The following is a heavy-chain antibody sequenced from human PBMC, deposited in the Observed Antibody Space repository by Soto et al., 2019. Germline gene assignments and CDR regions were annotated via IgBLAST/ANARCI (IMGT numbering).Heavy chain of an antibody. Sequence: SGPTLVNPTQTLTLTCTFSGFSLSTSGMCVSWIRQPPGKALEWLALIDWDDNKYYSTSLKTRLSISKDTSKNQVVLTMTNMDPVDTATYYCARIRNTRGSGWYYFDYWGQGTLVTVSS. J-gene: IGHJ4*02. D-gene: IGHD6-19*01. CDR3: ARIRNTRGSGWYYFDY. CDR2: IDWDDNK. V-gene: IGHV2-70*01. CDR1: GFSLSTSGMC.